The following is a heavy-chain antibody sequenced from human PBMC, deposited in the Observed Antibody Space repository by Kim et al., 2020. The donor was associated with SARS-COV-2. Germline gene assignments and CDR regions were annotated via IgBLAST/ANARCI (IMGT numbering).Heavy chain of an antibody. V-gene: IGHV3-21*01. Sequence: GGSLRLSCAASGFTFSSYSMNWVRQAPGKGLEWVSSISSSSSYIYYADSVKGRFTISRDNAKNSLYLQMNSLRAEDTAVYYCARDMGRGDIQLWLRDYYYGMDVWGQGTTVTVSS. CDR3: ARDMGRGDIQLWLRDYYYGMDV. J-gene: IGHJ6*02. CDR1: GFTFSSYS. CDR2: ISSSSSYI. D-gene: IGHD5-18*01.